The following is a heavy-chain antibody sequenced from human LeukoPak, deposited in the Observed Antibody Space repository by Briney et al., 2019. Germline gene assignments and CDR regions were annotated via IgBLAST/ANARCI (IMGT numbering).Heavy chain of an antibody. CDR2: ISSTSNTI. CDR3: ARDGWFGDYNWFDP. J-gene: IGHJ5*02. V-gene: IGHV3-48*01. CDR1: GFTFSSYS. Sequence: GGTLRLSCAASGFTFSSYSMNWVRQAPGKGLEWVSYISSTSNTIYYPDSVKGLFTISRDNAKNSLYLQMISRRAEDTAMYYCARDGWFGDYNWFDPWGQGTLVTVSS. D-gene: IGHD3-10*01.